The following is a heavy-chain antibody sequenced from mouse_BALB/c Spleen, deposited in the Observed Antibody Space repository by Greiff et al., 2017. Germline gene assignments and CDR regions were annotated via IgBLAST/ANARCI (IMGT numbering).Heavy chain of an antibody. CDR3: ARDGGGSSYWFAY. CDR1: GYSITSGYY. V-gene: IGHV3-6*02. J-gene: IGHJ3*01. CDR2: ISYDGSN. D-gene: IGHD1-1*01. Sequence: EVQLQQSGPGLVKPSQSLSLTCSVTGYSITSGYYWNWIRQFPGNKLEWMGYISYDGSNNYNPSLKNRISITRDTSKNQFFLKLNSVTTEDTATYYCARDGGGSSYWFAYWGQGTLVTVSA.